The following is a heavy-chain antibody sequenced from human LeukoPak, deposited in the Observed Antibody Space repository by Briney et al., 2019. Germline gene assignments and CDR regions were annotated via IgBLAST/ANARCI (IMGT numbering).Heavy chain of an antibody. CDR2: IYYSGST. V-gene: IGHV4-59*08. D-gene: IGHD2-2*01. CDR3: ARGRLGRQHASFFDS. Sequence: SETLSLTCSVSDGSLGTYYWGWIRQPPGKGLEWIGYIYYSGSTTYNPSLKSRVTVSVDTSKNQFSLKLTSMTAADTAVYYCARGRLGRQHASFFDSWGQGTLVTVSS. CDR1: DGSLGTYY. J-gene: IGHJ4*02.